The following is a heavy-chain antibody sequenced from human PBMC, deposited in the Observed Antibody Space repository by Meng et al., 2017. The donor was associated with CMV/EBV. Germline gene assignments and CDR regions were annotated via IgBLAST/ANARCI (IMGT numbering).Heavy chain of an antibody. CDR1: GFTFSSYS. V-gene: IGHV3-21*01. D-gene: IGHD3-3*01. CDR3: ARDLGYDFWSGYYIPKVPHPFDY. CDR2: ISSSSSYI. J-gene: IGHJ4*02. Sequence: GGSLRLSCAASGFTFSSYSMNWVRQAPGKGLEWVSSISSSSSYIYYADSVEGRFTISRDNAKNSLYLQMNSLRAEDTAVYYCARDLGYDFWSGYYIPKVPHPFDYWGQGTLVTVSS.